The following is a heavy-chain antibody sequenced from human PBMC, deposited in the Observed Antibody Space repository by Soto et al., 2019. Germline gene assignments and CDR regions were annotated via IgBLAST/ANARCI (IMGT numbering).Heavy chain of an antibody. CDR2: IYYSGST. J-gene: IGHJ5*02. CDR1: GGSISSSSYY. Sequence: SETLSLTCTVSGGSISSSSYYWGWIRQPPGKGLEWIGSIYYSGSTYYNPSLKSRVTISVDTSKNQFSLKLSSVTAADTAVYYCATDIVVVVAATPPSGWFDPWGQGTLVTVSS. D-gene: IGHD2-15*01. V-gene: IGHV4-39*01. CDR3: ATDIVVVVAATPPSGWFDP.